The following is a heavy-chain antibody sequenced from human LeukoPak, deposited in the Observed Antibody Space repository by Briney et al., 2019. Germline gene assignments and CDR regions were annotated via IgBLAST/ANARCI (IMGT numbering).Heavy chain of an antibody. CDR3: ARGEYNYFDY. V-gene: IGHV1-18*01. Sequence: ASVEVSCKASGYTXTSHGITWVRQAPGQGLEWVGWINAYNGHTNYVQNLQGRATMTTDTSTSTAYMELRSLRSDDTAVYYCARGEYNYFDYWGQGTLVTVSS. J-gene: IGHJ4*02. D-gene: IGHD2/OR15-2a*01. CDR2: INAYNGHT. CDR1: GYTXTSHG.